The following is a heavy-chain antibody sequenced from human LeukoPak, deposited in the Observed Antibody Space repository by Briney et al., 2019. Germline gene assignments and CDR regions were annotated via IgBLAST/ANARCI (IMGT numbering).Heavy chain of an antibody. D-gene: IGHD3-3*01. V-gene: IGHV4-31*03. Sequence: SSETLSLTCTVSGGSISSGGYYWSWIRQHPGKGLEWIGYIYYSGSTYYNPSLKNRVTISVDTSKNQFSLKLSSVTAADTAVYYCARGPGGYYDFWSGYTEIDYYGMDVWGQGTTVTVSS. CDR3: ARGPGGYYDFWSGYTEIDYYGMDV. CDR1: GGSISSGGYY. J-gene: IGHJ6*02. CDR2: IYYSGST.